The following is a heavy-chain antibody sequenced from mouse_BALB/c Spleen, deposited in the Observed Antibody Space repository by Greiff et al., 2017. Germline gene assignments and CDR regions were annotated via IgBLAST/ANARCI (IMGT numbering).Heavy chain of an antibody. CDR3: ARGRRPGTWFAY. J-gene: IGHJ3*01. CDR2: IDPSDSYT. Sequence: VQLQQPGAELVKPGASVKLSCKASGYTFTSYWMHWVKQRPGQGLEWIGEIDPSDSYTNYNQKFKGKATLTVDKSSSTAYMQLSSLTSEDSAVYYCARGRRPGTWFAYWGQGTLVTVSA. V-gene: IGHV1-69*02. CDR1: GYTFTSYW.